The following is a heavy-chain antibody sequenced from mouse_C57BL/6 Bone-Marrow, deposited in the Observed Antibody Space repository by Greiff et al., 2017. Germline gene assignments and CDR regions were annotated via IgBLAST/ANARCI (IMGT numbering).Heavy chain of an antibody. D-gene: IGHD4-1*01. CDR3: AKLGLAY. Sequence: QVQLQQPGAELVRPGTSEKLSCKASGYTFTSYWMHWVKQRPGQGLEWIGVIDPSDSYTNYNQKFKGKATLTVDTSSSTAYMQLSSLTSEDSAVYYCAKLGLAYWGQGTLVTVSA. CDR2: IDPSDSYT. V-gene: IGHV1-59*01. J-gene: IGHJ3*01. CDR1: GYTFTSYW.